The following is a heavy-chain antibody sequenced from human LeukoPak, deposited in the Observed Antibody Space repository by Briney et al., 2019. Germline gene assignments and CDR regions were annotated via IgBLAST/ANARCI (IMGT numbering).Heavy chain of an antibody. D-gene: IGHD2-21*02. J-gene: IGHJ4*02. Sequence: PSETLSLTCTVSGGSISSYYWSWIRQPAGKGLEWIGRIYTSGNTNYNPSLKSRVTMSIDTSKNQFSLKLSSVTAADTAVYYCARGRQAYCGSDCSNFDYWGQGALVTVSS. V-gene: IGHV4-4*07. CDR3: ARGRQAYCGSDCSNFDY. CDR2: IYTSGNT. CDR1: GGSISSYY.